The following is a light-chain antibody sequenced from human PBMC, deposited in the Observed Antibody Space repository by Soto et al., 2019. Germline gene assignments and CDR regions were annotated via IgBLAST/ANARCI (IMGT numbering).Light chain of an antibody. Sequence: QSALTQPPSASGSPGQSVTISCTGTSSDVGAYNYVSWYQQHPGKAPELMIYDVSKRPSGVPDRFSGSKSGNTASLTVSGLQGEDEADYYCSSYAGSSWVFGGGTKLTVL. CDR3: SSYAGSSWV. J-gene: IGLJ3*02. CDR1: SSDVGAYNY. CDR2: DVS. V-gene: IGLV2-8*01.